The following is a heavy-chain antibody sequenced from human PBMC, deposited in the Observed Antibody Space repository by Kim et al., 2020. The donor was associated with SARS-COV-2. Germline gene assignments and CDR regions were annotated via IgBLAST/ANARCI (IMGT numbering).Heavy chain of an antibody. CDR2: IYGNDQK. CDR1: GFSLTTDREG. V-gene: IGHV2-5*01. Sequence: SGPTLVNPTQTLMLTCTFSGFSLTTDREGLTWVRQPPGKALEWLALIYGNDQKRYSLSLRSRLTIAKDASRNQAVPMMTDMDPVDSGTYYCAHDSPGLLGFDVWGQGTTVTVSS. J-gene: IGHJ6*02. CDR3: AHDSPGLLGFDV. D-gene: IGHD6-25*01.